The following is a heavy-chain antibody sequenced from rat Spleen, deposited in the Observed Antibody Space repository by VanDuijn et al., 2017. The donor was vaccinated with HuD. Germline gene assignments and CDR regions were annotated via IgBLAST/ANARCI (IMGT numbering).Heavy chain of an antibody. CDR2: INSAGST. V-gene: IGHV3-3*01. CDR3: ARHDGYTHYFDY. CDR1: GYSITSAYR. D-gene: IGHD1-4*01. J-gene: IGHJ2*01. Sequence: EVQLQESGPGLVKPSQSLSLTCSVTGYSITSAYRWNWIRKFPGNKLEWMGYINSAGSTNYNPSLKSRISITRDTSKNQFFLQVNSVTTEDTATYYCARHDGYTHYFDYWGQGVMVTVSS.